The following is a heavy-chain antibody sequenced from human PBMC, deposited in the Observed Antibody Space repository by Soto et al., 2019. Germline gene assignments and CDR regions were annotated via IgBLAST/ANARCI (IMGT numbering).Heavy chain of an antibody. V-gene: IGHV3-20*04. Sequence: GGSLRLSCAASGFTFDDYGMSWVRQAPGKGLEWVSGINWNGGSTGYADSVKGRFTISRDNAKNSLYLQMNSLRAEDTALYYCARTPLAVAGTSSAFDIWGQGTMVTVSS. CDR1: GFTFDDYG. CDR2: INWNGGST. D-gene: IGHD6-19*01. CDR3: ARTPLAVAGTSSAFDI. J-gene: IGHJ3*02.